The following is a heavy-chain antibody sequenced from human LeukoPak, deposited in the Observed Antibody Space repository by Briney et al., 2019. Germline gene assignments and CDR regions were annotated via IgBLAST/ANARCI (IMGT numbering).Heavy chain of an antibody. Sequence: GGSLRLSCAASGFTFSSYSMNWVRQAPRKGLEWVSYISSSSSTIYYADSVKGRFTISGDNAKNSLYLQMNSLRAEDTAVYYCARDWGGGGGPWGQGTLVTVSS. D-gene: IGHD2-21*01. V-gene: IGHV3-48*04. J-gene: IGHJ5*02. CDR1: GFTFSSYS. CDR2: ISSSSSTI. CDR3: ARDWGGGGGP.